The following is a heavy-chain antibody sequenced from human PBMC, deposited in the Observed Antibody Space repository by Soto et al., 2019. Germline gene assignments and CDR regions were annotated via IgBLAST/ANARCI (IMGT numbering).Heavy chain of an antibody. J-gene: IGHJ4*02. CDR2: IYWDDDK. CDR3: ARLIAAAGIRYFDY. CDR1: GFSLSTSGVG. V-gene: IGHV2-5*02. D-gene: IGHD6-13*01. Sequence: QITLKESGPTLVKPTQTLTLTCTFSGFSLSTSGVGVGWIRQPPGKALEWLALIYWDDDKRYSPSLRSRLTIPKHTSKNQVVLTMTNMDPVDTATYYCARLIAAAGIRYFDYWGQGTLVTVSS.